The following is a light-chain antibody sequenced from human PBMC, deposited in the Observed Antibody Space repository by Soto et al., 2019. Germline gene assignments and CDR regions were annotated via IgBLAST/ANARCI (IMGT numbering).Light chain of an antibody. CDR1: QDISRY. Sequence: DIQMTQSPSSLSFSVGDRVTITCRASQDISRYLNWYQQNKGKAPKXXIYDASNLQGGVPSRFSGSVSGTELTINISSLQLEDCETYDGQQSYSPPWTFGQGTKVDIK. CDR2: DAS. V-gene: IGKV1-39*01. J-gene: IGKJ1*01. CDR3: QQSYSPPWT.